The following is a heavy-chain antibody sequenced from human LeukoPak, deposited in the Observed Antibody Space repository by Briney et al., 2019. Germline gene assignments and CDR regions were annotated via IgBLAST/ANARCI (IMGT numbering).Heavy chain of an antibody. CDR2: INHSGST. CDR1: GGSFSGYY. V-gene: IGHV4-34*01. CDR3: ARGWYCSSTSCYGIDY. J-gene: IGHJ4*02. Sequence: PSETLSLTCAVYGGSFSGYYWSWIRQPPGKGLEWTGEINHSGSTNYNPSLKSRVTISVDTSKNQFSLKLSSVTAADTAVYYCARGWYCSSTSCYGIDYWGQGTLVTVSS. D-gene: IGHD2-2*01.